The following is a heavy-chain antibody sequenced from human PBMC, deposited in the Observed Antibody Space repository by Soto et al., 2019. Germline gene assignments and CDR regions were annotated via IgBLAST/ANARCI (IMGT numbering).Heavy chain of an antibody. CDR1: GFTFSAYA. Sequence: EVQLLESGGGLVQPGGSQRLSCAASGFTFSAYAMGWVRQAPGKGLEWVSTIHGGGGATHYADSVKGRFTISRDDSKNTLYAQMNSLRAEDTAIYYCAKFEGHPLEYWYLDFWGRGTLVTVFS. V-gene: IGHV3-23*01. D-gene: IGHD1-1*01. J-gene: IGHJ2*01. CDR3: AKFEGHPLEYWYLDF. CDR2: IHGGGGAT.